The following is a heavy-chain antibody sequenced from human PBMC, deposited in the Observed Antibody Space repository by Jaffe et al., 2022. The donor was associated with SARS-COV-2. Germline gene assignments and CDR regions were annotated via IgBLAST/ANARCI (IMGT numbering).Heavy chain of an antibody. CDR2: ISTGGSDF. CDR3: AKHRGDYLNENYYYYMDV. Sequence: EVQLVESGGGLVQPGGSLRLSCAASGFTFSSFAMTWVRQAPGKGLEWVAYISTGGSDFDYADSVKGRFTISRDNAKNSLFLQMDSLRAEDTALYFCAKHRGDYLNENYYYYMDVWGKGTTVTVSS. J-gene: IGHJ6*03. D-gene: IGHD4-17*01. CDR1: GFTFSSFA. V-gene: IGHV3-48*04.